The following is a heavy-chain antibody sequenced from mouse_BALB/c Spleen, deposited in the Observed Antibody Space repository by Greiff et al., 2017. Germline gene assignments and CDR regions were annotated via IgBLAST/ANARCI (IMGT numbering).Heavy chain of an antibody. V-gene: IGHV1S81*02. CDR2: INPSNGRT. CDR1: GYTFTSYW. D-gene: IGHD2-12*01. Sequence: QVQLQQSGTVLARPGASVKLSCKASGYTFTSYWMHWVKQRPGQGLEWIGEINPSNGRTNYNKKFKSKATLTVDKSSSTAYMQLSSLTSEDSAVYYCAIPYDVETLSWFAYWGQGTLVTVSA. J-gene: IGHJ3*01. CDR3: AIPYDVETLSWFAY.